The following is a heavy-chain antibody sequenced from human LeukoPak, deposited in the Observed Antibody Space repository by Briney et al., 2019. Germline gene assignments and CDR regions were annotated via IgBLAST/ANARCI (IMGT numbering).Heavy chain of an antibody. Sequence: ASVKVSCKVSGYTLTELSMHWVRQAPGKELEWMGGFDPEDGETIYAQKFQGRVTMTEDTSTDTAYMELSSLRSEDTAVYYCATPGSSGYGYFDYWGQGTLVTVSS. CDR1: GYTLTELS. CDR3: ATPGSSGYGYFDY. V-gene: IGHV1-24*01. D-gene: IGHD5-12*01. CDR2: FDPEDGET. J-gene: IGHJ4*02.